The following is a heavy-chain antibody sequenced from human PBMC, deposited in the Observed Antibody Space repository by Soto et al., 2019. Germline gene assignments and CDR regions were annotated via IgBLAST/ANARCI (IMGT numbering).Heavy chain of an antibody. CDR1: GGSISSSSYY. CDR3: ARRDGDGYNPRGTDY. V-gene: IGHV4-39*01. J-gene: IGHJ4*02. D-gene: IGHD5-12*01. CDR2: IYYSGST. Sequence: QLQLQESGPGLVKPSETLSLTCTVSGGSISSSSYYWGWIRQPPGKGLEWIGSIYYSGSTYYNPSLKSRVTISVDTSKNQFSLKLSSVTAADTAVYYCARRDGDGYNPRGTDYWGQGTLVTVSS.